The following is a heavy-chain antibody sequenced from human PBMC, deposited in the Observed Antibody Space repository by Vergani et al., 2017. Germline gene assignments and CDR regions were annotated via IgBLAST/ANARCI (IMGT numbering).Heavy chain of an antibody. J-gene: IGHJ4*02. V-gene: IGHV4-38-2*02. CDR1: GYSISSGYY. D-gene: IGHD6-13*01. CDR2: IYHSGST. Sequence: QVRLQESGPGLVKPSETLSLTCAVSGYSISSGYYWGWIRQPPGKGLEWIGSIYHSGSTYYNPSLKSRVTISVDTSKNQFSLKLSSVTAADTAVYYCAREWEQQLSNWGQGTLVTVSS. CDR3: AREWEQQLSN.